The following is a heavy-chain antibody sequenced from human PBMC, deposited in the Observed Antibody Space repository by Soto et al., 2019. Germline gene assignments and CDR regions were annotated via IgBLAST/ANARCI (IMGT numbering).Heavy chain of an antibody. V-gene: IGHV1-69*13. Sequence: GXSVKVSCEASGGTFSSYAISWVRQAPGQGLEWMGGIIPIFGTANDAQKFQGRVTITADESTSTAYMELSSLRSEDTAVYYCARDKNYDSSGYYESLAFHYFDYWGQGTLVTVSS. J-gene: IGHJ4*02. D-gene: IGHD3-22*01. CDR2: IIPIFGTA. CDR1: GGTFSSYA. CDR3: ARDKNYDSSGYYESLAFHYFDY.